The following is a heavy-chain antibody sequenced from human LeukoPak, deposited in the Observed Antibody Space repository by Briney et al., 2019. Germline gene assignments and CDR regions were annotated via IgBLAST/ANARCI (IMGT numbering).Heavy chain of an antibody. CDR1: GGSITSSY. D-gene: IGHD5-24*01. CDR2: FYYSGAT. CDR3: ARSNARDGYNFGY. J-gene: IGHJ4*02. Sequence: SETLSLTCTVSGGSITSSYWSWLRQPPGKGLQWIGYFYYSGATNYNPSLKSRVTISVDTSKTQLSLKMTSMTVAETAVYYCARSNARDGYNFGYWGQGTLVTVSS. V-gene: IGHV4-59*08.